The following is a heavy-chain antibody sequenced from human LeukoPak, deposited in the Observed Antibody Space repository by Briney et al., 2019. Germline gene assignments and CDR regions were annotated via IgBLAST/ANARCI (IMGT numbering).Heavy chain of an antibody. CDR3: ARDGGFGELSRFDY. V-gene: IGHV1-69*05. CDR2: IIPIFGTA. CDR1: GGTFSSYA. D-gene: IGHD3-10*01. J-gene: IGHJ4*02. Sequence: SVKVSCKASGGTFSSYAISWVRQAPGQGLEWMGGIIPIFGTANYAQKLQGRVTMTTDTSTSTAYMELRSLRSDDTAVYYCARDGGFGELSRFDYWGQGTLVTVSS.